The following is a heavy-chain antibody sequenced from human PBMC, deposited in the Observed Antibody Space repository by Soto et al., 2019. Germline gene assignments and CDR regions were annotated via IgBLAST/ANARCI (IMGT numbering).Heavy chain of an antibody. CDR3: ARGQKSGDYSYAVDI. Sequence: EVQLVESGGGLIQPGGSLRLSCAASGFTVSSNYMSWVRQAPGKGLEWVSVIYSGGSTYYADSVKGRFTISRDNSKNTMYLQMNILRAEDKAVYYCARGQKSGDYSYAVDIWVQGTIVTLSS. D-gene: IGHD4-17*01. CDR1: GFTVSSNY. J-gene: IGHJ3*02. CDR2: IYSGGST. V-gene: IGHV3-53*01.